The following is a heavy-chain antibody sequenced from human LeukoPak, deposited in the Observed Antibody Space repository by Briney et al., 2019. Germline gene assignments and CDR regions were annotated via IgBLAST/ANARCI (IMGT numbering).Heavy chain of an antibody. D-gene: IGHD3-10*02. CDR2: ISSSGSTI. Sequence: PGGSLRLSCAASGCTFSSYEMNWVRQAPGKGLEWVSYISSSGSTIYYADSVKGRFTISRDNAKNSLYLQMNSLRAEDTAVYYCARTPCSGSYYRGFCYFDYWGQGTLVTVSS. CDR3: ARTPCSGSYYRGFCYFDY. CDR1: GCTFSSYE. V-gene: IGHV3-48*03. J-gene: IGHJ4*02.